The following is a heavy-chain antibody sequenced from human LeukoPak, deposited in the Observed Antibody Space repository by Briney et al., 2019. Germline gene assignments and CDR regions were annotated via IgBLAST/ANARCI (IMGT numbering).Heavy chain of an antibody. CDR3: ARGVFGELETLMFQH. D-gene: IGHD3-10*02. CDR2: INPSGGST. V-gene: IGHV1-46*01. Sequence: ASVKVSCKASVYTFTSYYIHWVRQAPGQGLEWMGIINPSGGSTSYPQKFQDRVTMTRDTSTSTVYMELSSLKSDDTAIYYCARGVFGELETLMFQHWGQGTLVTVSS. CDR1: VYTFTSYY. J-gene: IGHJ1*01.